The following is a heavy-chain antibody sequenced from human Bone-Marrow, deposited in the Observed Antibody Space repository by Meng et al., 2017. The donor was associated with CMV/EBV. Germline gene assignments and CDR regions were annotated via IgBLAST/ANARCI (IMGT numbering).Heavy chain of an antibody. Sequence: GERVESGGGLVQPGGSLRLSCAASGFTFSSYWMHWVRQAPGKGLVWVSRINSDGSSTSYADSVKGRFTISRDNAKNTLYLQMNSLRAEDTAVYYCARGKYYYDSSGYFSFDYWGQGTLVTVSS. V-gene: IGHV3-74*01. CDR1: GFTFSSYW. CDR3: ARGKYYYDSSGYFSFDY. CDR2: INSDGSST. J-gene: IGHJ4*02. D-gene: IGHD3-22*01.